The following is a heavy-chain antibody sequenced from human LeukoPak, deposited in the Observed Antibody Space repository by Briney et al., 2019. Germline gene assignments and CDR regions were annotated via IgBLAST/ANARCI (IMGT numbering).Heavy chain of an antibody. V-gene: IGHV3-23*01. CDR2: ISGSGGST. CDR1: GFTFSSYA. J-gene: IGHJ4*02. Sequence: PGGSLRLSCAASGFTFSSYAMSWVRQAPGKGLEWVSAISGSGGSTYYADSVKGRFTISRDNSKNTLYLQMNSLRAEDTAVYYCAKDEAYCGGDCYSGTTDYWGQGTLVTVSS. CDR3: AKDEAYCGGDCYSGTTDY. D-gene: IGHD2-21*02.